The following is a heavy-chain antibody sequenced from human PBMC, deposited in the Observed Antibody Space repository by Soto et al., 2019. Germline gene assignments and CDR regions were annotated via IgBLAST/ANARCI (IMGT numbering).Heavy chain of an antibody. CDR3: ARDLMGATFYGWFDP. CDR2: IYYSGST. CDR1: GGSVSSGSYY. Sequence: SETLSLTCTVSGGSVSSGSYYWSWIRQPPGKGLEWIGYIYYSGSTNYNPSLKSRVTISVDTSKNQFSLKLSSVTAADTAVYYCARDLMGATFYGWFDPWGQGTLVTVS. D-gene: IGHD1-26*01. J-gene: IGHJ5*02. V-gene: IGHV4-61*01.